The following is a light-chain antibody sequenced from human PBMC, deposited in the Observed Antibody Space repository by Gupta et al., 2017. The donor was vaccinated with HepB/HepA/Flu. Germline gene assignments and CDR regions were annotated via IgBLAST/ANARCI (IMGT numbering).Light chain of an antibody. V-gene: IGKV3-15*01. CDR1: QSVSSN. J-gene: IGKJ1*01. Sequence: EIVMTQSPATLSVSPGERATLSCRASQSVSSNLAWYQQKPGQAPRLLIYGASTRATGIPARFSGSGSGKELTLTISSRQSEEFAVYYCQQYKNWPPWTFGQGTKVEIK. CDR3: QQYKNWPPWT. CDR2: GAS.